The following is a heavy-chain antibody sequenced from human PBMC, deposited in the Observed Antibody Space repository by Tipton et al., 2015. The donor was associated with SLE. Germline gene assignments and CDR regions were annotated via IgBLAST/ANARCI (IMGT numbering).Heavy chain of an antibody. CDR2: IWYDGSNK. CDR3: ARVRGVVDHDAFDI. V-gene: IGHV3-33*01. D-gene: IGHD3-22*01. Sequence: SLRLSCAASGFTFSSYGMHWVRQAPGKGLEWVAVIWYDGSNKYYADSVKGRFTIFRDNSKNTLYLQMNSLRAEDTAVYYCARVRGVVDHDAFDIWGQGTMVTVSS. CDR1: GFTFSSYG. J-gene: IGHJ3*02.